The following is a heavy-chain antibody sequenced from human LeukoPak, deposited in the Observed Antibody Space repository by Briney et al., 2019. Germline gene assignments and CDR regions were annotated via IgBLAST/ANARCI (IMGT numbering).Heavy chain of an antibody. J-gene: IGHJ4*02. CDR1: TGSMPTYY. D-gene: IGHD3-22*01. V-gene: IGHV4-59*08. CDR3: ARLVYDTSDYYYFDH. CDR2: IWNSGIT. Sequence: SSETRSLPCTVSTGSMPTYYWSWIRPPPGKGLEWIGFIWNSGITNYNPSLKSRITISAETSKNQFYLKLSSVTAADTAVYYCARLVYDTSDYYYFDHWGQGTLVTVSS.